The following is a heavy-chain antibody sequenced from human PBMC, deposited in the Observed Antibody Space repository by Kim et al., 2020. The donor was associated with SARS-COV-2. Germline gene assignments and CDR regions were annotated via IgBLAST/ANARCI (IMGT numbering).Heavy chain of an antibody. Sequence: GGSLRLSCAASGFTFRGEWMHWVRQVPGKGLVWVACINNEGTRTWYADSVKGRFTISRDNARNTLDLQTSSLSAGDTAVYYCTRDFQYKASWGQGTLVSVSS. V-gene: IGHV3-74*01. D-gene: IGHD1-20*01. CDR3: TRDFQYKAS. CDR2: INNEGTRT. J-gene: IGHJ1*01. CDR1: GFTFRGEW.